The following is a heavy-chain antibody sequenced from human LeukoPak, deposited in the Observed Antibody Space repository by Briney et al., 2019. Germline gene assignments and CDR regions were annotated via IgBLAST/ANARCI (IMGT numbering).Heavy chain of an antibody. CDR3: ARAPSYYDILTGYYNRPPYYFDY. J-gene: IGHJ4*02. D-gene: IGHD3-9*01. CDR2: INHSGST. CDR1: GGSFSGYY. V-gene: IGHV4-34*01. Sequence: PSETLSLTCAVYGGSFSGYYWSWIRQPPGKGLEWIGEINHSGSTNYNPSLKSRVTISVDTSKNQFSLKLSSVTAADTAVYYCARAPSYYDILTGYYNRPPYYFDYWGQGTLVTVSS.